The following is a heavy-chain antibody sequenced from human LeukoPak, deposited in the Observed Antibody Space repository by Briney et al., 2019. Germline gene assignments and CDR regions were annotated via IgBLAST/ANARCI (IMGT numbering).Heavy chain of an antibody. D-gene: IGHD2-2*01. CDR1: GGSISSYY. Sequence: SETLSLTCTVSGGSISSYYWSWIRQPPGKGLERIGYIYYSGSTNYNPSLKSRVTLSVDTSKKQISLKLSSVTAADAAVYYCARGGAGCSSTSCYFRFDPWGQGTLVTVSS. CDR2: IYYSGST. V-gene: IGHV4-59*01. J-gene: IGHJ5*02. CDR3: ARGGAGCSSTSCYFRFDP.